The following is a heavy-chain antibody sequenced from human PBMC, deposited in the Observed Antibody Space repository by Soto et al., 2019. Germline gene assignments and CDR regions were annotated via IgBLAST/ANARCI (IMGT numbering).Heavy chain of an antibody. Sequence: GGSLRLSCAASGFTFSTYAMNWVLQAPGKGLEWVSSISSSSSYIYYADSVKGRFTISRDNAKNSLYLQMNSLRAEDTAVYYCASLHDVGYSSYRGQGTLVTVSS. CDR3: ASLHDVGYSSY. J-gene: IGHJ4*02. D-gene: IGHD5-18*01. CDR1: GFTFSTYA. V-gene: IGHV3-21*01. CDR2: ISSSSSYI.